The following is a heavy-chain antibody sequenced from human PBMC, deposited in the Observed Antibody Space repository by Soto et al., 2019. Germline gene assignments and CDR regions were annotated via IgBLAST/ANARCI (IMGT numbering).Heavy chain of an antibody. D-gene: IGHD3-10*01. CDR1: GYTFTGYY. J-gene: IGHJ4*02. V-gene: IGHV1-2*02. Sequence: ASVKVSCKASGYTFTGYYMHWVRQAPGQGLEWMGWINPNSGGTNYAQKFQGRVTMTRDTSISTAYMELSRLRSDDTAVYYCARVYGSPAYYFDYWGRGTLVTVSS. CDR3: ARVYGSPAYYFDY. CDR2: INPNSGGT.